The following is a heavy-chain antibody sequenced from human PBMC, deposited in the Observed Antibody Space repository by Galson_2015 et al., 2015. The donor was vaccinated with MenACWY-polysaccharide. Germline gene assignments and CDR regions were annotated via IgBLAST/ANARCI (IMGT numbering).Heavy chain of an antibody. CDR1: GFTFSGYS. CDR2: LSYESSVI. V-gene: IGHV3-48*01. Sequence: SLRLSCAASGFTFSGYSMNWVRQAPGKGLEWVSYLSYESSVIYYADSVRGRFTISRDNAKNSLYLQMHSLRADDTALYYCARDGGRGFANDYWGQGTLVTVSS. D-gene: IGHD3-10*01. J-gene: IGHJ4*02. CDR3: ARDGGRGFANDY.